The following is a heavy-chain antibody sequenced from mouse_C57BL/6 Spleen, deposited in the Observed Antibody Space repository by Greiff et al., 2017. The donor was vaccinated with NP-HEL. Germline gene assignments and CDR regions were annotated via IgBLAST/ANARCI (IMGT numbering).Heavy chain of an antibody. CDR2: IYPGSGNT. CDR1: GYTFTDYY. V-gene: IGHV1-76*01. D-gene: IGHD1-1*01. CDR3: ASNYGSSYPFAY. Sequence: VKLMESGAELVRPGASVKLSCKASGYTFTDYYINWVKQRPGQGLEWIARIYPGSGNTYYNEKFKGKATLTAEKSSSTAYMQLSSLTSEDSAVYFCASNYGSSYPFAYWGQGTLVTVSA. J-gene: IGHJ3*01.